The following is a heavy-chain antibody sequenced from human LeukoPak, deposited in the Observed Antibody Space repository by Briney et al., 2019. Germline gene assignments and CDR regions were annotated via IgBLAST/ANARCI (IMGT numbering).Heavy chain of an antibody. J-gene: IGHJ5*02. D-gene: IGHD6-13*01. CDR3: ARDGYPGIAAAGTFNWFDP. V-gene: IGHV1-69*06. CDR2: IIPIFGTA. CDR1: GGPFSSYA. Sequence: ASVKVSFKASGGPFSSYAISWVRPAPGQGLEWMGGIIPIFGTANYAQKFQGRVTITADKSTSTAYMELSSLRSEDTAVYYCARDGYPGIAAAGTFNWFDPWGQGTLITVSS.